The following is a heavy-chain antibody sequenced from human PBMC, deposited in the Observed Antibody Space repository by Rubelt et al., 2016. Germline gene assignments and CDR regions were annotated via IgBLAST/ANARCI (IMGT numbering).Heavy chain of an antibody. J-gene: IGHJ4*02. CDR3: ARGGGAGWRSGGSCLDY. D-gene: IGHD2-15*01. Sequence: QVQLQESGPGLVKPSETLSLTCTVSGGSISSYYWSWIRQPPGKGLEWIGYIYYSGSTNYNPSLKSRVTISVDTSKNQFSLKLSSVTAADTAVYYCARGGGAGWRSGGSCLDYWGQGTLVTVSS. CDR2: IYYSGST. V-gene: IGHV4-59*08. CDR1: GGSISSYY.